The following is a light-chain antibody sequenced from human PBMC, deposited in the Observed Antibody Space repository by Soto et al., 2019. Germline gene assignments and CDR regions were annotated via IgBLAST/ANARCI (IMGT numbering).Light chain of an antibody. Sequence: DIQMTQSPSTLSGSVGDRVTITCRASQTISSWLAWYQQKPGKAPKLLIYAASSLQSGVPPRFSGSGSGTDFTLTISSLQPEDFETYFCQQTYSAPPTFGQGTKVDIK. V-gene: IGKV1-39*01. CDR1: QTISSW. CDR2: AAS. CDR3: QQTYSAPPT. J-gene: IGKJ1*01.